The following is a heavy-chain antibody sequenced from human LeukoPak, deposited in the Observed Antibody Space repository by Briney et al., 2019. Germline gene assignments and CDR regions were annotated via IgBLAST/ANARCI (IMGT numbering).Heavy chain of an antibody. Sequence: GGSLRLSCAASGFTFSSYSMNWVRQAPGKGLEWVSSISSSSSYIYYADSVKGRFTISRDNAKNSLYLQMNSLRAEDTAVYYCARDYAPTVVPAARRTYYYYMDVWGKGTTVTVSS. V-gene: IGHV3-21*01. CDR1: GFTFSSYS. CDR2: ISSSSSYI. CDR3: ARDYAPTVVPAARRTYYYYMDV. D-gene: IGHD2-2*01. J-gene: IGHJ6*03.